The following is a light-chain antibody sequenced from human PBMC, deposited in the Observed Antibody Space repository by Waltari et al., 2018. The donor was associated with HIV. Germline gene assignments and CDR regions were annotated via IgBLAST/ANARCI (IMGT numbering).Light chain of an antibody. CDR3: SSYTSSDTVV. CDR2: EVR. CDR1: PSHVGGYNS. Sequence: QSALPPPASVSGSPGQSITIPCPGTPSHVGGYNSVSWYQQHPAKAPKLVILEVRSRPSGVSNRFSGSKSGNTASLTISGLQAEDEAYYYCSSYTSSDTVVFGGGTKVTVL. J-gene: IGLJ2*01. V-gene: IGLV2-14*03.